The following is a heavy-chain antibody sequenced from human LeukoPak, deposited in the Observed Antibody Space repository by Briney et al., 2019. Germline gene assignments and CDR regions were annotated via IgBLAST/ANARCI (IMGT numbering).Heavy chain of an antibody. J-gene: IGHJ4*02. CDR1: GYTLTELS. D-gene: IGHD2-2*02. V-gene: IGHV1-24*01. Sequence: ASVKVSCKVSGYTLTELSMHWVRQAPGKGLEWMGGFDPEDGETIYAQKFQGRVTMTEDTSTDTAYMELSSLRSEDTAVYYCATGEVVPAAIPLDYWGQGTLVTVSS. CDR3: ATGEVVPAAIPLDY. CDR2: FDPEDGET.